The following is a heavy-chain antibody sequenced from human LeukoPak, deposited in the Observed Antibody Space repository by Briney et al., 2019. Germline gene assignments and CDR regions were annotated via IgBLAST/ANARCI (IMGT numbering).Heavy chain of an antibody. Sequence: SETLSLTCTVSGGSISSHYWSWIRQPPGKGLEWIGYIYYSGSTNYNPSLKSRVTISVDTSKNHFSLKLTSVTAADTAVYYCAVIEYSSSSDFDYWGQGTLVTVSS. CDR1: GGSISSHY. CDR3: AVIEYSSSSDFDY. D-gene: IGHD6-6*01. J-gene: IGHJ4*02. V-gene: IGHV4-59*08. CDR2: IYYSGST.